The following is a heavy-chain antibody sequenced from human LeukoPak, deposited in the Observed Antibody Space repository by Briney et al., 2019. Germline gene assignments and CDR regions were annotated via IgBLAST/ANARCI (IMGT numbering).Heavy chain of an antibody. CDR3: ARGYCSSSSCYARFLDY. CDR2: NNHSGST. Sequence: PSETLSLTCAVYGGSFSGYYWSWIRQPPGKGLEWIGENNHSGSTNYNPSLKSRVTISVDASKNQFSLKLSSVTAADTAVYFCARGYCSSSSCYARFLDYWGQGTLVTVSS. CDR1: GGSFSGYY. V-gene: IGHV4-34*01. J-gene: IGHJ4*02. D-gene: IGHD2-2*01.